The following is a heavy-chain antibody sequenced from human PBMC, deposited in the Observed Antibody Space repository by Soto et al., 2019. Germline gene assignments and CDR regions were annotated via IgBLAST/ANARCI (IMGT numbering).Heavy chain of an antibody. CDR1: GYTFTSYD. CDR3: ARGRGGGKYCSSTSCHAWFAP. Sequence: GAAVKGYCKASGYTFTSYDINWVRQATGQGLEWMGWMNPNSGNTGYAQKFQGRVTMTRNTSISTAYMELSSLRSEDTAVYYCARGRGGGKYCSSTSCHAWFAPWGQGTLVTV. CDR2: MNPNSGNT. V-gene: IGHV1-8*01. D-gene: IGHD2-2*01. J-gene: IGHJ5*02.